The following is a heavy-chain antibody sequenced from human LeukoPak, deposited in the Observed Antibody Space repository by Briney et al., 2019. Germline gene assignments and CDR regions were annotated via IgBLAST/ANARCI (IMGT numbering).Heavy chain of an antibody. Sequence: SETLSLTRTVSGGSITNYWWSWIRQPPGRGLEWIGYIYYSGSTTNYNPSLRGRATISVDASKNQFSLRLRSVTAADTAVYYCARVGDWNDLVYWGQGTLVSVSS. CDR3: ARVGDWNDLVY. CDR2: IYYSGSTT. CDR1: GGSITNYW. J-gene: IGHJ4*02. V-gene: IGHV4-59*01. D-gene: IGHD1-1*01.